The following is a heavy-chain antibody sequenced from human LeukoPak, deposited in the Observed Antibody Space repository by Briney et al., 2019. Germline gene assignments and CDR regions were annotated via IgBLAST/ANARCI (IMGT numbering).Heavy chain of an antibody. CDR2: MNPNSGNT. J-gene: IGHJ3*01. V-gene: IGHV1-8*01. CDR3: ARDPRYSDFHLGSGAFDL. Sequence: ASVKVSCKASGYTFTSYDINWVRQATGQGLEWMGWMNPNSGNTGYAQKFQGRVTMTRNTSISTAYMELSSLRSEDTAVYYCARDPRYSDFHLGSGAFDLWGQGTMVTVS. D-gene: IGHD5-12*01. CDR1: GYTFTSYD.